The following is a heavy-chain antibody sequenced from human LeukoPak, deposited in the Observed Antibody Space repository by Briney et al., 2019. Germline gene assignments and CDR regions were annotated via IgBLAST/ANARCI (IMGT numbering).Heavy chain of an antibody. D-gene: IGHD6-13*01. CDR1: GGSIRSDY. CDR3: ASHKPFSGTWYGFDP. V-gene: IGHV4-59*08. CDR2: IDYSDST. Sequence: SETLSLTCTVSGGSIRSDYWSWIRQPPGKGLEWIGYIDYSDSTDYNPSLKSRVTISVDTSRNQFSLRLSSVTAADTAVYYCASHKPFSGTWYGFDPWGQGTLVTVSS. J-gene: IGHJ5*02.